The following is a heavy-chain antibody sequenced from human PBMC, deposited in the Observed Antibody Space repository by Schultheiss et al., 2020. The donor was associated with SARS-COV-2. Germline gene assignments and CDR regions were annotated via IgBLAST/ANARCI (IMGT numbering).Heavy chain of an antibody. V-gene: IGHV3-23*01. CDR2: ITWNGGST. CDR1: GFTFGIYA. J-gene: IGHJ4*02. Sequence: GGSLRLSCAASGFTFGIYALTWVRQPPGKGLEWVSGITWNGGSTGYADSVKGRFTISRDNSKNTLYLQMNSLRTEDTALYYCTKASHYCGGGTCYLTAFDSWAQGTLVTVSS. CDR3: TKASHYCGGGTCYLTAFDS. D-gene: IGHD2-15*01.